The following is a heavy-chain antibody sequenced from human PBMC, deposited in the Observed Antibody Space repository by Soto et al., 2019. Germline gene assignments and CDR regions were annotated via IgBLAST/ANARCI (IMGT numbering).Heavy chain of an antibody. CDR2: IYQSGST. CDR3: ARAYYDFWTSYHYGMDV. V-gene: IGHV4-30-2*01. CDR1: GVSISSDGYS. J-gene: IGHJ6*02. D-gene: IGHD3-3*01. Sequence: QLQLQESGSGLVKPSQTLSLTCAVSGVSISSDGYSWSWIRQPPGKGLEWIGFIYQSGSTYYNPSLKSRVTMSVDRSKNQFSLKLTSVTAADTAVYYCARAYYDFWTSYHYGMDVWGQGTTVTVSS.